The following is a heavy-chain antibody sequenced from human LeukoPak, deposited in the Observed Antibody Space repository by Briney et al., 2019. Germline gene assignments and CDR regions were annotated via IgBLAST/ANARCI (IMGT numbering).Heavy chain of an antibody. CDR1: GYSFINYG. J-gene: IGHJ3*02. CDR3: ARIHQSITIFGVVIDAFDI. D-gene: IGHD3-3*01. V-gene: IGHV1-18*01. Sequence: ASVKVSCKASGYSFINYGIYWVRQAPGQGLEWMGWINTSNGNTNFAQKFQGRVTMTTDTSTSTAYMELRSLRSDDTAVYYCARIHQSITIFGVVIDAFDIWGQGTMVTVSS. CDR2: INTSNGNT.